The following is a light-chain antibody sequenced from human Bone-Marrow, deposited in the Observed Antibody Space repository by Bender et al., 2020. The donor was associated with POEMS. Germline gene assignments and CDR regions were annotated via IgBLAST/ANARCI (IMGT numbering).Light chain of an antibody. CDR1: ALPKQY. CDR3: AVWDDSLNGWV. V-gene: IGLV3-25*02. Sequence: SYELTQTPSVSVSPGQTARITCSGDALPKQYAYWYQQRPGQAPVVVMYKDSERPSEVPDRFSGSRSGTSASLAISGLQSEDEADYYCAVWDDSLNGWVFGGGTKLTVL. CDR2: KDS. J-gene: IGLJ3*02.